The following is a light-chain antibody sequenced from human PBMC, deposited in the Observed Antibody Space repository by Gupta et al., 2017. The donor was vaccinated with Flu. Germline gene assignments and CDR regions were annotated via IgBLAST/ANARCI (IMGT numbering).Light chain of an antibody. V-gene: IGLV2-11*01. CDR3: CSDAGSDILV. J-gene: IGLJ3*02. Sequence: SALPQPRSVSGSPWPSVTISCTGTNSDVGGYDYVSWYQQHPGKVPKLIIFDVNKRTPGVPGRFSGSKSGNTASLTISGLQAEDEANYHGCSDAGSDILVFGGGTKVTIL. CDR1: NSDVGGYDY. CDR2: DVN.